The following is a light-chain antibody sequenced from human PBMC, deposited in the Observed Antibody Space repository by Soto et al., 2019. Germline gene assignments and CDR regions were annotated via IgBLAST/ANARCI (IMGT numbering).Light chain of an antibody. CDR2: DTS. V-gene: IGKV3-15*01. J-gene: IGKJ1*01. CDR3: QKYGNFWT. Sequence: ILMTQSPATVSVSPGERATLSCRASQSVSRKLAWYQHKPGQAPRLLIYDTSTRAAGIPDRFSGSGSGTDFSLTIRRLEPDDFAVYYCQKYGNFWTFGQGTKVDIK. CDR1: QSVSRK.